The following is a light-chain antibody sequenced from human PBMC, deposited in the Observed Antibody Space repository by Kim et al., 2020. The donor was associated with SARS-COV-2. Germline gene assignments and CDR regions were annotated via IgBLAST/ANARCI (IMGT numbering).Light chain of an antibody. CDR1: QGISSW. Sequence: ASAGDRVTITCRASQGISSWLAWYQQKPGKAPQLLIYAASTLQSGVPSRFSGSGSGTDFTLTISSLQPEDFASYYCQQSNSFPVTFGGGTKVEIK. CDR2: AAS. J-gene: IGKJ4*01. V-gene: IGKV1-12*01. CDR3: QQSNSFPVT.